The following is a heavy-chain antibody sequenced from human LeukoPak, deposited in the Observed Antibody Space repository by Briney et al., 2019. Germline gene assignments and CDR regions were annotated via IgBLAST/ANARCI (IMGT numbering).Heavy chain of an antibody. J-gene: IGHJ5*02. Sequence: SETLSLTCTVSGGSISSSGSYWGWVRQQPGKGLEWIGSVYYSGNTYNPSLKSRVTISVDTSKNQFSLNLTSVNAADTAIYYCARVMAARREDLNWFDPWGQGTLVTVSS. V-gene: IGHV4-39*07. CDR2: VYYSGNT. D-gene: IGHD6-6*01. CDR1: GGSISSSGSY. CDR3: ARVMAARREDLNWFDP.